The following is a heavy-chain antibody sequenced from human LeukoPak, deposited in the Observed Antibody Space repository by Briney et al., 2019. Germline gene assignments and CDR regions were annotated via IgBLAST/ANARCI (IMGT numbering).Heavy chain of an antibody. CDR3: ARLVDYHYYYMDV. Sequence: SETLSLTCTVSGGSISSTSYYWGWIRQPPGKGLEWIGNIYYSGSTYYNASLKSRVTISADTPKNQFSLELSSVTAADTAVYYCARLVDYHYYYMDVWGKGTTVTISS. J-gene: IGHJ6*03. CDR2: IYYSGST. CDR1: GGSISSTSYY. V-gene: IGHV4-39*01.